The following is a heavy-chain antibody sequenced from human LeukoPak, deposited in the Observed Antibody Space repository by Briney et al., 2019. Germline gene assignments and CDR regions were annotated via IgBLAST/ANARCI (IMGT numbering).Heavy chain of an antibody. Sequence: ASVKVSCKASGYTFIDYYIHWLRQAPGQGLEWMGFINGSLNDIKYAQKFRSRVTLTRDTSISTAYMELRGLRSDDTAVYSCARGYGTNGENAFGILGQGKMVNVFS. J-gene: IGHJ3*02. D-gene: IGHD2-8*01. V-gene: IGHV1-2*02. CDR3: ARGYGTNGENAFGI. CDR2: INGSLNDI. CDR1: GYTFIDYY.